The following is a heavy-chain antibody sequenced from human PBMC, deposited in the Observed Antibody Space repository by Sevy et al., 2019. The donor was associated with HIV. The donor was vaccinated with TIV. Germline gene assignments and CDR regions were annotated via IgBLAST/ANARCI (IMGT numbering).Heavy chain of an antibody. Sequence: GGSLRLSCAASGFTFSSFFMHWVRQAPGKGLQWVATISYDGSNEHYADSVKGLFTISRDNSKNALYLQMNSLRAEDTAVYYCALERLSSNVAEYFQNWGQRTLVTVSS. CDR1: GFTFSSFF. CDR2: ISYDGSNE. D-gene: IGHD1-1*01. CDR3: ALERLSSNVAEYFQN. J-gene: IGHJ1*01. V-gene: IGHV3-30-3*01.